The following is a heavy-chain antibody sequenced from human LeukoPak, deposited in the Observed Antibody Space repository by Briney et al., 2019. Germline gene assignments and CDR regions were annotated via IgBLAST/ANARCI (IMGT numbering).Heavy chain of an antibody. Sequence: ASAKVSCKASGGTFSTYYAISWVRQAPGQGLEWMGRIIPIVGTANYAQKFQGRVTITADKSTATVYMELSNLRSGDTAVYYCARGITVVRGVIKGGMDVWGQGTTVTVSS. V-gene: IGHV1-69*04. D-gene: IGHD3-10*01. CDR1: GGTFSTYYA. CDR2: IIPIVGTA. J-gene: IGHJ6*02. CDR3: ARGITVVRGVIKGGMDV.